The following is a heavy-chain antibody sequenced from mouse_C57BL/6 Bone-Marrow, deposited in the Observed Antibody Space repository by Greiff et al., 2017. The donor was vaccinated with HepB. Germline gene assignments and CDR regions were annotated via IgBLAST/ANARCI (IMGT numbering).Heavy chain of an antibody. Sequence: QVQLQQSGAELVRPGASVTLSCKASGYTFTDYEMHWVKQTPVHGLEWIGAIDPETGGTAYNQKFKGKAILTADKSSSTAYMELRSLTSEDSAVYYCTRGGITTGYGGQGTTLTVSS. D-gene: IGHD1-1*01. CDR2: IDPETGGT. CDR3: TRGGITTGY. V-gene: IGHV1-15*01. J-gene: IGHJ2*01. CDR1: GYTFTDYE.